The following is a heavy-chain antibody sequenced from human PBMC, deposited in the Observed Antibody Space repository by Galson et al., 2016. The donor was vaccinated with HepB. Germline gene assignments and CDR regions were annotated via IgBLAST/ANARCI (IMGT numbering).Heavy chain of an antibody. CDR1: GFTFSTYN. Sequence: SLRLSCAASGFTFSTYNMNWVRQAPGKGLEWVSCISSRSSYIYYADSVKGRFTISRDNAKNSLYLQMDSLRDEETAVYYCAGDYGSGTRYKPLDFWGQGTLVTVSS. J-gene: IGHJ4*02. V-gene: IGHV3-21*01. D-gene: IGHD3-10*01. CDR3: AGDYGSGTRYKPLDF. CDR2: ISSRSSYI.